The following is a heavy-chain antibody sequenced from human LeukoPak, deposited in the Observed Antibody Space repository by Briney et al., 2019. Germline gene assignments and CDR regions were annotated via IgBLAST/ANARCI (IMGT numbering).Heavy chain of an antibody. CDR1: GYTLTELS. CDR3: ATGTVLLWFGEY. CDR2: FDPEDGET. Sequence: ASVKVSCKVSGYTLTELSMHWVRQAPGKGLEWMGGFDPEDGETIYAQKFKGRVTMTEDTSTDTAYMELSSVRSEDTAVYYCATGTVLLWFGEYWGQGTLVTVSS. V-gene: IGHV1-24*01. D-gene: IGHD3-10*01. J-gene: IGHJ4*02.